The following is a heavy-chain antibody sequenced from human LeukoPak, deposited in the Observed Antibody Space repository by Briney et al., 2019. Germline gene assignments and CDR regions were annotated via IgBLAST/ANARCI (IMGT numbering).Heavy chain of an antibody. J-gene: IGHJ4*02. CDR2: IYPSGST. CDR3: ARENSGSYREFDY. Sequence: PSETLSLTCTVSGGSISSHYWTWIRQPAGKGLEWIGRIYPSGSTNYNPSLKSRVTMSVDTSKNQFSLKLSSVTAADTAVYYCARENSGSYREFDYWGQGTLVTVSS. V-gene: IGHV4-4*07. D-gene: IGHD1-26*01. CDR1: GGSISSHY.